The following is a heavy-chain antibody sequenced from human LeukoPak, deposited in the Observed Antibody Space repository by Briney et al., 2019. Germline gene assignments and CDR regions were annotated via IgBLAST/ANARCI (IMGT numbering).Heavy chain of an antibody. CDR1: GGSFSGYY. D-gene: IGHD6-13*01. Sequence: SETLSLTCAVYGGSFSGYYCSWVRQPPGKGLEWVGEINRIGSTNYNRSLKGRVTISVDTSKNQFSLKWGSVTAADTAVVYCAGGRVSSRPRFDYWGQGTLVTVSS. V-gene: IGHV4-34*01. CDR2: INRIGST. J-gene: IGHJ4*02. CDR3: AGGRVSSRPRFDY.